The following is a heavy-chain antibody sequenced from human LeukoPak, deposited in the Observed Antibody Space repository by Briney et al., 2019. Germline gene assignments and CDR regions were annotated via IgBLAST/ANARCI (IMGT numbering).Heavy chain of an antibody. J-gene: IGHJ4*02. V-gene: IGHV3-23*01. Sequence: PGGSLRLSCAASGLTFNNYAMTWVRQAPGKGLEWVSTISNSGDSTYYADSVKGRFTISRDNSRNTLSLQMNSLTAEDTAVYYCAKDSISYYDILTGYSDFDYWGQGTLVTVSS. CDR1: GLTFNNYA. CDR3: AKDSISYYDILTGYSDFDY. D-gene: IGHD3-9*01. CDR2: ISNSGDST.